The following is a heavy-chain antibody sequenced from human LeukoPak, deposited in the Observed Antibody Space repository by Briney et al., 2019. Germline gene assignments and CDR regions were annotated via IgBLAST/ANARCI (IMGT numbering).Heavy chain of an antibody. V-gene: IGHV3-43*02. CDR2: ISGDGGST. D-gene: IGHD5-18*01. CDR1: GFTFDDYA. CDR3: AKEGRQLSNDY. Sequence: GGSLRLSCAPSGFTFDDYAMHWVRQAPGKGLEWVSLISGDGGSTYYADSVKGRFTISRDNSKNSLYLQMNSLRTKDAALYYCAKEGRQLSNDYWGQGTLVTVSS. J-gene: IGHJ4*02.